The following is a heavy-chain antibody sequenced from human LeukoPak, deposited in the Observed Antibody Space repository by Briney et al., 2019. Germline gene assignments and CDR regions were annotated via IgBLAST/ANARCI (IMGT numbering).Heavy chain of an antibody. J-gene: IGHJ4*02. D-gene: IGHD3-10*01. CDR1: GGSISSYY. CDR3: AREGYYGSGNLDY. V-gene: IGHV4-59*01. Sequence: SETLSLTCTVSGGSISSYYWSWIRQPPGKGLEWIGHIYDSGSTNYNPSLKSRVTMSLDTSKSQFSLKLSSVTAADTAVYYCAREGYYGSGNLDYWGQGTLVPVSS. CDR2: IYDSGST.